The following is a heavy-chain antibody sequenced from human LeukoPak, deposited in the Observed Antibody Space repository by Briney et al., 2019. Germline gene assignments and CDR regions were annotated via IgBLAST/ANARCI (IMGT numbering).Heavy chain of an antibody. Sequence: GESLKISCKGSGYNFTSYWIGWVRQMPGKGLEWMGIIYPGDSDTRYSPSFQGQVTISADKSISTAYLQWSSLKASDTAMYYCARSGCSGGSCYSGSIYYYGMDVWGQGTTVTVSS. J-gene: IGHJ6*02. CDR1: GYNFTSYW. V-gene: IGHV5-51*01. CDR2: IYPGDSDT. CDR3: ARSGCSGGSCYSGSIYYYGMDV. D-gene: IGHD2-15*01.